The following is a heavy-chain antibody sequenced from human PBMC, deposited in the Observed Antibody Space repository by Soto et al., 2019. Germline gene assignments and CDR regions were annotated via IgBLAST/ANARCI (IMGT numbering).Heavy chain of an antibody. V-gene: IGHV3-23*01. CDR1: GFTFSSYA. CDR2: ISGSGGST. D-gene: IGHD3-10*01. CDR3: AKDELLWFGESGGWFDP. Sequence: EVQLLESGGGLVQPGGSLRLSCAASGFTFSSYAMSWVRQAPGKGLEWVSAISGSGGSTYYADSVKGRFTISRDNSKNTLYLQMNSLRAEDTAVYYCAKDELLWFGESGGWFDPWGQGTLVTVSS. J-gene: IGHJ5*02.